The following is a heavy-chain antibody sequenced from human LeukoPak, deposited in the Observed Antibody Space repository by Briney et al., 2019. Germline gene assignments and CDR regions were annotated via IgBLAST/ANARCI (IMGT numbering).Heavy chain of an antibody. CDR3: AKGIYSSGWSYFDY. D-gene: IGHD6-19*01. Sequence: GGSLRLSCAASGFTFSSYAMSWVRQAPGKELEWVSAISGSGGSTYYADSVKGRFTISRDNSKNTLYLQMNNLRAEDTAVYYCAKGIYSSGWSYFDYWGHGTLVTVSS. V-gene: IGHV3-23*01. CDR1: GFTFSSYA. CDR2: ISGSGGST. J-gene: IGHJ4*01.